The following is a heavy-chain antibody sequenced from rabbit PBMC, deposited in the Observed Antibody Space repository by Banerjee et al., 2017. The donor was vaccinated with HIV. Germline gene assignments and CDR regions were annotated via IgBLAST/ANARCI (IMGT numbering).Heavy chain of an antibody. Sequence: QSLEESGGDLVKPGASLTLTCKASGFDLSSSYWICWVRQAPGKGLEWIGCINTISGDTVYATWAKGRFTISKASWTTVTLQMTSLTAADTATYFCARDSGYTGGGVAYAFNLWGPGTLVTVS. D-gene: IGHD6-1*01. CDR1: GFDLSSSYW. CDR2: INTISGDT. CDR3: ARDSGYTGGGVAYAFNL. V-gene: IGHV1S40*01. J-gene: IGHJ4*01.